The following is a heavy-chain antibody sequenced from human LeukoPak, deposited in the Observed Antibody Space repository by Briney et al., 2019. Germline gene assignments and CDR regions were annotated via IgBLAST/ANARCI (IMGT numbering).Heavy chain of an antibody. V-gene: IGHV1-69*05. CDR3: ARTALRGNYDSSGYYYGNIDY. CDR1: GGTFSSYA. Sequence: ASVKVSCKXSGGTFSSYAISWVRQAPGQGLEWMGGIIPIFGTANYAQKFQGRVTITTDESMSTAYMELSSLRSEDTAVYYCARTALRGNYDSSGYYYGNIDYWGPGTLVTVSS. D-gene: IGHD3-22*01. J-gene: IGHJ4*02. CDR2: IIPIFGTA.